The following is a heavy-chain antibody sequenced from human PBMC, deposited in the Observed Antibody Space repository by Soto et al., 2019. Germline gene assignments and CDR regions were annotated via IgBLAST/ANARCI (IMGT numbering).Heavy chain of an antibody. V-gene: IGHV4-30-4*01. CDR2: ILYSGTT. CDR1: GGSISSGDYY. CDR3: ARNGALDY. J-gene: IGHJ4*02. D-gene: IGHD2-8*01. Sequence: QVQLQESGPGLVKPSQTLSLTCTVSGGSISSGDYYWSWIRQPPGKGLEWIGYILYSGTTNYNPSHESRLTISVDTSKTQFSLKLTSVTAADTAVYYCARNGALDYWGRGTLVTVSS.